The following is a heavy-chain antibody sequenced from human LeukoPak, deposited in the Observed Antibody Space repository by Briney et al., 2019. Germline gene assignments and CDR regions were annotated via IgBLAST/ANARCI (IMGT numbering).Heavy chain of an antibody. D-gene: IGHD1-1*01. V-gene: IGHV4-61*08. CDR3: ARYTRGPYYFDY. J-gene: IGHJ4*02. CDR1: GGSISSGGYS. CDR2: IYYSGST. Sequence: SETLSLTCAVSGGSISSGGYSWSWIRQPPGKGLEWIGYIYYSGSTNYNPSLKSRVTISVDTSKNQFSLKLSSVTAADTAVYYCARYTRGPYYFDYWGQGTLVTVSS.